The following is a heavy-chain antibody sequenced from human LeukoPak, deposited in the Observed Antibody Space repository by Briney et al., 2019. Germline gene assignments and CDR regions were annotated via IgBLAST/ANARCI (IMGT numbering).Heavy chain of an antibody. J-gene: IGHJ3*02. Sequence: SETLSLTCTVSGGXINSGVYLWSWIRQHPGKCLEWIGYIYYSGSTYYNPSLKSRVTISVDTSKNQFSLKLSSVTAADTAVYYCAREHGVLLWFGELWGAFDIWGQGTMVTVSS. V-gene: IGHV4-31*03. CDR1: GGXINSGVYL. CDR2: IYYSGST. CDR3: AREHGVLLWFGELWGAFDI. D-gene: IGHD3-10*01.